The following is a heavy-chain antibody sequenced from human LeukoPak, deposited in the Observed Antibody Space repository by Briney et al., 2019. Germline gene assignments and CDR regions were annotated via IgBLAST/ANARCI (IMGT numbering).Heavy chain of an antibody. CDR3: ARLGLRIAVAGTGFDY. CDR2: IYPGDSDT. CDR1: GYRFTSYW. V-gene: IGHV5-51*01. J-gene: IGHJ4*02. Sequence: GKSLKISCKGSGYRFTSYWIGWVRQMPGKGLEWMGIIYPGDSDTSYRPPFQSHVTISADKSISTAYLRWSSLKASDTAMYYCARLGLRIAVAGTGFDYWGQGTLVTVSS. D-gene: IGHD6-19*01.